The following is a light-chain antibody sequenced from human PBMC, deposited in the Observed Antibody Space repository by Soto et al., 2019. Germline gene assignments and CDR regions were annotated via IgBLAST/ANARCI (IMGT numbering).Light chain of an antibody. CDR2: CES. Sequence: EIVLTQSPGTLSLSQGERATLSCRASQSVSSYLAWYQPKPGQAPSLLIYCESMSATGIPDRFSCSGSGTDLTLTISRLEPEDFAVYYCQQCGSSSTFGQRTRLRL. CDR3: QQCGSSST. J-gene: IGKJ5*01. V-gene: IGKV3-20*01. CDR1: QSVSSY.